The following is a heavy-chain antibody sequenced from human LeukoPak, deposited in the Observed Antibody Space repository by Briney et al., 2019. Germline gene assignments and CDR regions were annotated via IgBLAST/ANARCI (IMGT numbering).Heavy chain of an antibody. CDR2: ISAYNGNT. Sequence: ASVRVSCKASGYTFNNYGISWVRQAPGQGLEWMGWISAYNGNTNYAQKLQGRVTMTTDTSTSTAYMELRSLRSDDTAVYYCARDEMAGSWDWFDPWGQGTLVTVSS. V-gene: IGHV1-18*01. J-gene: IGHJ5*02. CDR1: GYTFNNYG. D-gene: IGHD6-19*01. CDR3: ARDEMAGSWDWFDP.